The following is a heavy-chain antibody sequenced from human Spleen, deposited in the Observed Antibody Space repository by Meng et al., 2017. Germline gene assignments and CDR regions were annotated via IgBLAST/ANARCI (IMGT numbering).Heavy chain of an antibody. CDR3: ARKGWLQPHFNS. J-gene: IGHJ4*02. D-gene: IGHD5-24*01. Sequence: QVPLQESGPGLWKPSGTLSLPCAVAGYAISSSNWWSWVRQPPGKGLEWIGEIYHSGSTNYNPSLKSRVTISVDKSKNQFSLKLTSVTAADTAVYYCARKGWLQPHFNSWGQGALVTVSS. CDR2: IYHSGST. V-gene: IGHV4-4*02. CDR1: GYAISSSNW.